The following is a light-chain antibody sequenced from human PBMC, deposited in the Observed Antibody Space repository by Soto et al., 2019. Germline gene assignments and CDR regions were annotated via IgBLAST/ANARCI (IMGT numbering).Light chain of an antibody. CDR2: GAS. J-gene: IGKJ5*01. CDR3: QQYNNWPAIT. V-gene: IGKV3D-15*01. Sequence: DIVLTQSPATLSLSPGERATLSCRASQSVSNFLAWYQQKPGQGPRLFIYGASTRVTGIPARFSGSGSGTEFTLTIGRLQSEDSAVYYCQQYNNWPAITFGQGTRLEI. CDR1: QSVSNF.